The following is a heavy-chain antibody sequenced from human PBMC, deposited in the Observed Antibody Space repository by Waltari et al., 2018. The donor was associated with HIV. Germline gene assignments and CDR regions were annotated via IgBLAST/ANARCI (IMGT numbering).Heavy chain of an antibody. V-gene: IGHV4-39*01. D-gene: IGHD1-26*01. CDR1: GYSISNSTYF. Sequence: QLQLQESGPGLVKPTETRSLPCTVSGYSISNSTYFWGWIRQPPGKGLEWIGRIYYSGSTYYNPSLKSRVTISVDTSKNQFSLKVNSVTAADTAVYYCARHALRVGAAYWSFDLWGRGTLVTVSS. J-gene: IGHJ2*01. CDR3: ARHALRVGAAYWSFDL. CDR2: IYYSGST.